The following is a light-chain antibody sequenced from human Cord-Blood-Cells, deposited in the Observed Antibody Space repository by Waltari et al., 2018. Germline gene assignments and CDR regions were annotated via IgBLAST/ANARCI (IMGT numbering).Light chain of an antibody. V-gene: IGKV3-15*01. CDR3: QQYNNWPPLT. Sequence: ELVMTQSPATLSVSPGERATLSCRARQSVSSNLAWYQKKPGQAPRLLIYAASTRATGTPARFSGSGSGTEFTLTISSLQSEDFAVYYCQQYNNWPPLTFGGGTKVEIK. J-gene: IGKJ4*01. CDR2: AAS. CDR1: QSVSSN.